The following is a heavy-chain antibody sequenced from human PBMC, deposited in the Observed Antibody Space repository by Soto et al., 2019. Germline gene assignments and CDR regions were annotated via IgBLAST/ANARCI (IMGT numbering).Heavy chain of an antibody. V-gene: IGHV3-23*01. CDR1: GFSFSNYA. CDR2: MSGSGAEK. D-gene: IGHD2-21*01. J-gene: IGHJ4*02. Sequence: LRLSCVASGFSFSNYAMNWVRQAPGKGLEWVSTMSGSGAEKYYADSVKGRFTISRDNSKNTLYLQMNSLRAEDTAVYYCAKDPFEPWGGAYFDYWGQGTSVTVSS. CDR3: AKDPFEPWGGAYFDY.